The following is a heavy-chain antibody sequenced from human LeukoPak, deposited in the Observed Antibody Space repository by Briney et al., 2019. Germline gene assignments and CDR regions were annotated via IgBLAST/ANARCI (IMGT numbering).Heavy chain of an antibody. CDR3: ARENSDYYGMDV. CDR1: GGSISSYY. CDR2: IYYTGSA. J-gene: IGHJ6*02. Sequence: PSETLSLTCTVSGGSISSYYWSWIRQHPGRGLEWIGFIYYTGSAYYNPSLKSRVTISVDTSKNQFSLKLNSATAADTAVYYCARENSDYYGMDVWGQGTTVTVSS. D-gene: IGHD4-23*01. V-gene: IGHV4-59*06.